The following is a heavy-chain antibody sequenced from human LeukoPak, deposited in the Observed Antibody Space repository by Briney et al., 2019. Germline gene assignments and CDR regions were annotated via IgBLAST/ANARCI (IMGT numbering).Heavy chain of an antibody. J-gene: IGHJ4*02. D-gene: IGHD3-16*01. CDR3: ARDRAKYDSTDYFDY. CDR2: INPNSGGT. CDR1: GYTFTGDY. Sequence: ASVKVSCKASGYTFTGDYVHWVRQAPGQGLEWMGWINPNSGGTIYAQNFQGRVTMTRDTSISTAYMELSRLRSDDTAVYYCARDRAKYDSTDYFDYWGQGTLVTVSS. V-gene: IGHV1-2*02.